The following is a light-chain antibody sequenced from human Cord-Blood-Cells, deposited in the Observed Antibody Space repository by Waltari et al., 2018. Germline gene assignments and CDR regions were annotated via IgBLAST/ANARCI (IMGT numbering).Light chain of an antibody. CDR3: SSYTSSSTVV. J-gene: IGLJ2*01. Sequence: QSALTQPASVSGSPGQSITTSCTGTSSDVGGYNYVPWYQQHPGKAPTLIIYDVSNRPSGVSNRFSASKSGNTASLTISGLQAEDEADYYCSSYTSSSTVVFGGGTKLPVL. CDR1: SSDVGGYNY. V-gene: IGLV2-14*01. CDR2: DVS.